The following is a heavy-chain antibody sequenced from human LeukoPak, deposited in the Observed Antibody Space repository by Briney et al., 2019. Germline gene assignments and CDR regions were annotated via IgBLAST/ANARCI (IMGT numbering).Heavy chain of an antibody. CDR2: SNAGNGNT. D-gene: IGHD3-22*01. Sequence: ASVKVSCKASGYTFTSYAMHWVRQAPGQRLEWMGWSNAGNGNTKYSQEFQGRVTITRDTSTSTAYMELRSLRSDDTAVYYCARGGYYYDSSGFFDYWGQGTLVTVSS. CDR3: ARGGYYYDSSGFFDY. CDR1: GYTFTSYA. J-gene: IGHJ4*02. V-gene: IGHV1-3*02.